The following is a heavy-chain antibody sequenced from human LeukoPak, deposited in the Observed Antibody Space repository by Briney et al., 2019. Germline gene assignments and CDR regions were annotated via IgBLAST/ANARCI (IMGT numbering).Heavy chain of an antibody. CDR3: ARGIVVVPAAIPYYYYMDV. Sequence: GGSLRLSCAASGFTFSRYWMSWVRQAPGKGLEWVANIKQDGSEKNYVDSVKGRFTISRDNAKNSLYLQMNSLRAEDTAVYYCARGIVVVPAAIPYYYYMDVWGKGTTVTVSS. CDR2: IKQDGSEK. CDR1: GFTFSRYW. D-gene: IGHD2-2*01. J-gene: IGHJ6*03. V-gene: IGHV3-7*04.